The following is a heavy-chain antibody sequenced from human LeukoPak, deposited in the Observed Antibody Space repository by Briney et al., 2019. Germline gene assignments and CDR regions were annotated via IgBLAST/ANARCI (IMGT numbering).Heavy chain of an antibody. J-gene: IGHJ4*02. CDR3: ASWVITFSLFDY. Sequence: GSLRLSCAASGFTFSSYSMNWIRQPPGKGLEWIGSIYYSGSTYYNPSLKSRVTISVDTSKNQSSLELSSVTAADTAVYYCASWVITFSLFDYWGQGTLVTVSS. CDR2: IYYSGST. CDR1: GFTFSSYS. D-gene: IGHD3-22*01. V-gene: IGHV4-39*07.